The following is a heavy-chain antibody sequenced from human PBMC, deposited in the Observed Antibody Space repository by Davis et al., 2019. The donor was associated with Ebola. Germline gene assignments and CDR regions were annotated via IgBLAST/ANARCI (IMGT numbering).Heavy chain of an antibody. J-gene: IGHJ6*02. D-gene: IGHD6-19*01. CDR3: AKPRVAVASYYYYGMDV. V-gene: IGHV3-30-3*02. CDR2: ISYDGSKK. CDR1: GFTFSSYG. Sequence: PGGSLRLSCAASGFTFSSYGMHWVRQAPGKGLEWVAVISYDGSKKYYADSVKGRFTISRDNSKNTLYLQMNSLRAEDTAVYYCAKPRVAVASYYYYGMDVWGQGTTVTVSS.